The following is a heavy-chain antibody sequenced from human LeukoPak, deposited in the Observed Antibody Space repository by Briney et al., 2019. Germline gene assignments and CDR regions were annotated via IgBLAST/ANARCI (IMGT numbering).Heavy chain of an antibody. CDR3: AREGLYYYDNSGYYPH. J-gene: IGHJ4*02. D-gene: IGHD3-22*01. Sequence: ASVKVSCKASGYTFIGYYIHWVRQAPGQGLEWMGWINPNSGGTNYAQKFQGWVTMTRDTSISTAYMELSRLGSDDTAVYYCAREGLYYYDNSGYYPHWGQGTLVTVSA. CDR2: INPNSGGT. CDR1: GYTFIGYY. V-gene: IGHV1-2*04.